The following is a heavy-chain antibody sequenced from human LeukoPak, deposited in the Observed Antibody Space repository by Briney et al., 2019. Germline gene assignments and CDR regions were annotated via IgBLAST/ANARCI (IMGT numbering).Heavy chain of an antibody. Sequence: GGSLRLSCAASGFTFSSYGMHWVRQAPGKGLEWVAFIRYDGSNKYYADSVKGRFTISRDNSKNTLYLQMNSLRADDTAVYYCARDGRNYYDRSGYYSALAYWGQGTLVTVSS. CDR1: GFTFSSYG. CDR2: IRYDGSNK. J-gene: IGHJ4*02. V-gene: IGHV3-30*02. CDR3: ARDGRNYYDRSGYYSALAY. D-gene: IGHD3-22*01.